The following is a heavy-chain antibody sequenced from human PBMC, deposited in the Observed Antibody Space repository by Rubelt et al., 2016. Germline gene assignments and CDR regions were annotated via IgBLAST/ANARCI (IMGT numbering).Heavy chain of an antibody. CDR1: GGSISSGGYY. V-gene: IGHV4-31*03. CDR2: IYYSGST. Sequence: QVQLQESGPGLVKPSQTLSLTCTVSGGSISSGGYYWSWIRQHPGKGLEWIGYIYYSGSTYYNPSLSGGFTISLDTSKNQSSRKLSSVTAAETAVYYCARDPGPGSSGDYAFDIWGQGTMVTVSS. J-gene: IGHJ3*02. CDR3: ARDPGPGSSGDYAFDI. D-gene: IGHD3-22*01.